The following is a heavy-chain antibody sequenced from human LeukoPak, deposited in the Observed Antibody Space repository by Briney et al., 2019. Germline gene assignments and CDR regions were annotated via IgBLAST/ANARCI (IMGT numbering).Heavy chain of an antibody. J-gene: IGHJ5*02. CDR1: GASISSHY. V-gene: IGHV4-59*11. D-gene: IGHD3-10*01. Sequence: SETLSLTCTVSGASISSHYWSWIRQPPGEGLEWIGYVYYSGSTNYNPSLKSRVTISVDTSKNQFSLKLSSVTAADTAVYYCARGRLLWFGELLYGRTFWFDPWGQGTLVTVSS. CDR2: VYYSGST. CDR3: ARGRLLWFGELLYGRTFWFDP.